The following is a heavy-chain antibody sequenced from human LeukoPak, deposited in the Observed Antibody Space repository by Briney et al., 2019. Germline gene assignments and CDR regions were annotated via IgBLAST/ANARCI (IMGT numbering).Heavy chain of an antibody. J-gene: IGHJ4*02. Sequence: QSGGSLRLSCAASGFTFSSYAMGWVRQAPGKGLEWVSAISGGGGSTYYADSVKGRFTISRDNSKNTLYLQMNSLRAEDTAVYYCAKCPYSSSWYAYFDYWGQGTLVTVSS. D-gene: IGHD6-13*01. CDR1: GFTFSSYA. CDR3: AKCPYSSSWYAYFDY. CDR2: ISGGGGST. V-gene: IGHV3-23*01.